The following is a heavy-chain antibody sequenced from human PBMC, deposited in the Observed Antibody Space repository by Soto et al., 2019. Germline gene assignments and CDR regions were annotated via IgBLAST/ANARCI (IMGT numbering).Heavy chain of an antibody. CDR1: GYTFTSYD. D-gene: IGHD3-3*01. V-gene: IGHV1-8*01. CDR3: ARGARRITIFGVVIKVLGAFAI. CDR2: MNPNSGNT. Sequence: GASVKVCCKASGYTFTSYDINWVRQATGQGREWVGWMNPNSGNTGDAQKFQGRGTRTRNTSISTAYMGLSSLRAEDAAGYYWARGARRITIFGVVIKVLGAFAIWGKG. J-gene: IGHJ3*02.